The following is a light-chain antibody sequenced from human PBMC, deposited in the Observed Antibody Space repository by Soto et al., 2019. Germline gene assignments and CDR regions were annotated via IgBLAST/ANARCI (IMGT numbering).Light chain of an antibody. J-gene: IGLJ1*01. Sequence: QSALTQPPSASGSPGQSVTISCTGTKNDIGLYDFVSWYQHHPGKAPRLIIYEVVQRPSGVPDRFSGSKSGNTASLTVSGLQAADEADYFCKSYAGSNTYVFGSGTKVTDL. CDR3: KSYAGSNTYV. V-gene: IGLV2-8*01. CDR2: EVV. CDR1: KNDIGLYDF.